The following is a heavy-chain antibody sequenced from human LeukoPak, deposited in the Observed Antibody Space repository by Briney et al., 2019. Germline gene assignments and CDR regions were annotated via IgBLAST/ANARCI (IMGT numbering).Heavy chain of an antibody. CDR3: ARAAVAYCGGDCYMDV. V-gene: IGHV1-69*05. D-gene: IGHD2-21*01. Sequence: SVKVSCKASGGTFSSYAISWVRQAPGQGLEWMGGIIPIFGTANYAQKFQGRITITTDESTSTAYMELSSLRSEDTAVYYCARAAVAYCGGDCYMDVWGKGTTVTVSS. CDR2: IIPIFGTA. J-gene: IGHJ6*03. CDR1: GGTFSSYA.